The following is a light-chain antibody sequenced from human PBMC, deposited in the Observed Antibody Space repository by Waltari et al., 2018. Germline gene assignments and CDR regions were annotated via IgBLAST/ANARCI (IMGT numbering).Light chain of an antibody. CDR2: DVN. CDR3: CSYSGSHMV. V-gene: IGLV2-23*02. Sequence: QSALTQPASVSGSQGPSLTISCPGTSSDVGRFNLVSWYQQSPGKAPKVIIYDVNQRPSGVSDRFSGSKSGNTATLTISGLQAEDEADYHCCSYSGSHMVFGGGTRLTV. CDR1: SSDVGRFNL. J-gene: IGLJ3*02.